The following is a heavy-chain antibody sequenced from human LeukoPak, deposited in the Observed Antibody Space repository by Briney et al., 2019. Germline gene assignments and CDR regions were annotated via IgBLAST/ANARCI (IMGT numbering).Heavy chain of an antibody. CDR2: INHSGST. V-gene: IGHV4-34*01. CDR3: ARVYSSGWYFSLGAPPDY. J-gene: IGHJ4*02. D-gene: IGHD6-19*01. Sequence: PSETLSLTCAVYGGSFSGYYWSWIRQPPGKGLEWIGEINHSGSTNYNPSLKSRVTISVDTSKNQFSLKLSSVTAADTAVYYCARVYSSGWYFSLGAPPDYWGQGTLVTVSS. CDR1: GGSFSGYY.